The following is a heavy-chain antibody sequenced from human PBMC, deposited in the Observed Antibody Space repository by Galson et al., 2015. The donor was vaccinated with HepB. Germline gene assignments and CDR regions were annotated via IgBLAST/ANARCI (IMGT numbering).Heavy chain of an antibody. CDR1: GFTFSRYG. D-gene: IGHD6-13*01. J-gene: IGHJ4*02. CDR2: ICARGDKT. Sequence: SLRLSCAASGFTFSRYGMRWVRQAPGKGLEWVSDICARGDKTYYADSVKGRFAISRDNSRNTLYLHLNSLGVGDTAVYYCAIDGRGGCRDSSCNFWGQGTLVTVAS. V-gene: IGHV3-23*01. CDR3: AIDGRGGCRDSSCNF.